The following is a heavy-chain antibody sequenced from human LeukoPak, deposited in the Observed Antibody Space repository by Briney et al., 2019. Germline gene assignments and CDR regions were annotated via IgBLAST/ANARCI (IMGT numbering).Heavy chain of an antibody. CDR1: GYTFTSYD. V-gene: IGHV1-8*01. D-gene: IGHD3-9*01. CDR2: MNPNSGNT. J-gene: IGHJ4*01. CDR3: ARWDDILTGQPSNY. Sequence: GASVKVSCKASGYTFTSYDINWVRQATGQGLEWMGWMNPNSGNTGYAQKFQGRVTLIRNTSITTAYMELSSLRSEDTAVYYCARWDDILTGQPSNYWGQGTLVTVSS.